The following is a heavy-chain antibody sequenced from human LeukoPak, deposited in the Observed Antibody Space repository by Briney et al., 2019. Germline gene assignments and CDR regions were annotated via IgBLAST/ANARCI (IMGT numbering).Heavy chain of an antibody. CDR3: VRSFRYNWFYP. CDR1: GGSISSSSFY. Sequence: PSGTLSLTCTASGGSISSSSFYWAWICQPTGQGLEWIVSIYYTASPYYNPSLNNRVTISLDTSKNQFSLKLSSVTAADTAVYYCVRSFRYNWFYPWGQGTLVSVSS. J-gene: IGHJ5*02. D-gene: IGHD3-10*01. V-gene: IGHV4-39*01. CDR2: IYYTASP.